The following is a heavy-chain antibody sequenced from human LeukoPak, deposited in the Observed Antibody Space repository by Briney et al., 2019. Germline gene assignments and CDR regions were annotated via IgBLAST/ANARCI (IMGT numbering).Heavy chain of an antibody. CDR1: GYTFTGYY. CDR3: AIGFQVAGRDCSGGSCYWLTDSGYFDY. Sequence: ASVKVSCKASGYTFTGYYMHWVRQAPGQGLEWMGRINPNSGGTNYAQKFQGRVTMTRDTSISTAYMELSRLRSDDTAVYYCAIGFQVAGRDCSGGSCYWLTDSGYFDYWGQGTLVTVSS. V-gene: IGHV1-2*06. J-gene: IGHJ4*02. D-gene: IGHD2-15*01. CDR2: INPNSGGT.